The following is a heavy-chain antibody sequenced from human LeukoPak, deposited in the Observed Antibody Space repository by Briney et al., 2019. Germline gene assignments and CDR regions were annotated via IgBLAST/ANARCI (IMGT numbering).Heavy chain of an antibody. D-gene: IGHD3-22*01. Sequence: ASVKVSCKASGGTFSSYAISWVRQAPGQGLEWMEGIIPIFGTANYAQKFQGRVTITADKSTSTAYMGLSSLRSEDTAVYYCARGGPYYYDSSGYLSDAFDIWGQGTMVTVSS. V-gene: IGHV1-69*06. CDR1: GGTFSSYA. CDR3: ARGGPYYYDSSGYLSDAFDI. J-gene: IGHJ3*02. CDR2: IIPIFGTA.